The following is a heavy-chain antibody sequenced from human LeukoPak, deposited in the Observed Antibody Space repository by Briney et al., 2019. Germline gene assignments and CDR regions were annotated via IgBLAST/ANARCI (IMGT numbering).Heavy chain of an antibody. J-gene: IGHJ4*02. Sequence: PGGSLRLSCAASGFTFSSYSMNWVRQAPGKGLEWVSSISSSSSYIYYADSVKGRFTISRDNAKNSLYLQMNSLRAEDTAVYYCARDPEWELLYFDYWGQGTLVTVSS. CDR2: ISSSSSYI. D-gene: IGHD1-26*01. CDR3: ARDPEWELLYFDY. V-gene: IGHV3-21*01. CDR1: GFTFSSYS.